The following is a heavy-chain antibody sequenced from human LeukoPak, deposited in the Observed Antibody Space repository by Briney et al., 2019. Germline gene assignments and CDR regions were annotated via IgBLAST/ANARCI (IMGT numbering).Heavy chain of an antibody. CDR1: GFTFDDYT. Sequence: PGGSLRLSCAASGFTFDDYTMHWVRQAPGKGLEWVSLISWDGGSTYYADSVKGRFTISRDNSKNTLYLQMNTLRAEDTAVYYCAKPTRGVDAFDIWGQGTMVTVSS. CDR2: ISWDGGST. J-gene: IGHJ3*02. D-gene: IGHD5-24*01. CDR3: AKPTRGVDAFDI. V-gene: IGHV3-43*01.